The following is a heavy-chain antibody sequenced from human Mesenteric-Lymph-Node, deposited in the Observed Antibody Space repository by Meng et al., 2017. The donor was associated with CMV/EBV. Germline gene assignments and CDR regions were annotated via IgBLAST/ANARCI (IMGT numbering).Heavy chain of an antibody. CDR1: GGSISSSSYY. Sequence: SETLSLTCTVSGGSISSSSYYWCWIRQPPGKGLEWIGRIYYSGSTYYNPSLKSRVTISVDTSKNQFSLKLSSVSAADTAVYYCARAYGSGSNHYFDYWGQGTLVTVSS. V-gene: IGHV4-39*07. J-gene: IGHJ4*02. CDR2: IYYSGST. CDR3: ARAYGSGSNHYFDY. D-gene: IGHD3-10*01.